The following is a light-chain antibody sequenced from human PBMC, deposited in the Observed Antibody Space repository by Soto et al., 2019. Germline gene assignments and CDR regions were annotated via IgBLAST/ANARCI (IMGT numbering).Light chain of an antibody. CDR1: SSDVGNYNY. J-gene: IGLJ2*01. CDR2: DVN. CDR3: CSEADYYIVV. Sequence: QSALTQSRSVSGSPGQSVIISCTGTSSDVGNYNYVSWYQQHPGKAPKLMIFDVNKRPSGVPDRFSGSKSGNTASLTISGLQPEDEADYYCCSEADYYIVVFGGGTKLTVL. V-gene: IGLV2-11*01.